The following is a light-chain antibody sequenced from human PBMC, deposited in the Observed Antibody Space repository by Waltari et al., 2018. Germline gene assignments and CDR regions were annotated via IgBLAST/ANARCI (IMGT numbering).Light chain of an antibody. Sequence: EIVLTQSPGTLSLSPGERATLSCRASQSVSRSLAWYPQKPGQAPWLLIYGASNRAAGIPSRLSGSGSGTDFSLTSSRLEPEDFAVYYCQHYVRLPATFGQGTKVEIK. J-gene: IGKJ1*01. V-gene: IGKV3-20*01. CDR2: GAS. CDR3: QHYVRLPAT. CDR1: QSVSRS.